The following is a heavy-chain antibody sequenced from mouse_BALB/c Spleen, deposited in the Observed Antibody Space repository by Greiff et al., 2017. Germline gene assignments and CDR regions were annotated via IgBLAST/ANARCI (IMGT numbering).Heavy chain of an antibody. V-gene: IGHV1-18*01. D-gene: IGHD2-4*01. CDR1: GYTFTDYN. CDR3: ARGMITTDGYWYFDV. J-gene: IGHJ1*01. Sequence: EVQGVESGPELVKPGASVKIPCKASGYTFTDYNMDWVKQSHGKSLEWIGDINPNNGGTIYNQKFKGKATLTVDKSSSTAYMELRSLTSEDTAVYYCARGMITTDGYWYFDVWGAGTTVTVSS. CDR2: INPNNGGT.